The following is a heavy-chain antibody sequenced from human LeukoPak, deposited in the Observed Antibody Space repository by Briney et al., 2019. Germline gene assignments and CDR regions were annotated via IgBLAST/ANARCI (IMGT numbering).Heavy chain of an antibody. Sequence: ASVKVSCKASGYTFTSYAMNWVRQAPGQGLEWMGWINTNTGNPTYAQGFTGRFVFSLDTSVSTAYLQISSLKAEDTAVYYCARDHSSSWYQALYYFDYWGQGTLVTVSS. V-gene: IGHV7-4-1*02. CDR3: ARDHSSSWYQALYYFDY. CDR1: GYTFTSYA. CDR2: INTNTGNP. J-gene: IGHJ4*02. D-gene: IGHD6-13*01.